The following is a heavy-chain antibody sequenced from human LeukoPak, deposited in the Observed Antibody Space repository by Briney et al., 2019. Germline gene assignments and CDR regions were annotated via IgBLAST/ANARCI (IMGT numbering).Heavy chain of an antibody. D-gene: IGHD1-26*01. CDR2: ISTSGSIT. CDR1: GFTFSDYA. V-gene: IGHV3-23*01. J-gene: IGHJ4*02. CDR3: TKITGGNY. Sequence: GGSLRLSCAASGFTFSDYAMSWVRQAPGKGLEWVSAISTSGSITYYADSVKGRFTISRDNLKNTLYVQLNSLRAEDTAVYYCTKITGGNYWGQGTQVTVSS.